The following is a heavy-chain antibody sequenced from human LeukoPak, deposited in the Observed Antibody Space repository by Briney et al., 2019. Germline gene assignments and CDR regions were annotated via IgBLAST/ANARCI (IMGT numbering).Heavy chain of an antibody. J-gene: IGHJ4*02. CDR2: IKQDGSEK. CDR1: GFTFSSYW. V-gene: IGHV3-7*01. CDR3: ARGLAKTKTYYYDSSGYYFDY. D-gene: IGHD3-22*01. Sequence: GGSLRLSCAASGFTFSSYWMSWVRQAPGKGLEWVANIKQDGSEKYYVDSVKGRFTISRDNAKNSLYLQMNSLRAEDTAVYYCARGLAKTKTYYYDSSGYYFDYWGQGTLVTVSS.